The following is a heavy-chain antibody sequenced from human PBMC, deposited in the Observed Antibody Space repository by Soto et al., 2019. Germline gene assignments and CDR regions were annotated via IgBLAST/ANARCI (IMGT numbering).Heavy chain of an antibody. V-gene: IGHV1-46*01. D-gene: IGHD3-16*02. J-gene: IGHJ6*02. CDR1: GYTFTSYY. CDR3: ARDRLGDDYVWGSYRYLYYYYGMDV. CDR2: INPSGGST. Sequence: ASVKVSCKASGYTFTSYYMHWVRQAPGQGLEWMGIINPSGGSTSYAQKFQGRVTMTRDTSTSTVYMELSSLRSEDTAVYYCARDRLGDDYVWGSYRYLYYYYGMDVCGQRTTVTVSS.